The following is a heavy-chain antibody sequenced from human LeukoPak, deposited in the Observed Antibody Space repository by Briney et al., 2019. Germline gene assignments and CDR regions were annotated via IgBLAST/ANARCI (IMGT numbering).Heavy chain of an antibody. J-gene: IGHJ4*02. D-gene: IGHD3-22*01. CDR1: GGTFSSYA. V-gene: IGHV1-69*05. CDR3: ARVNVYYYDSSGYRDY. Sequence: SVKVSCKASGGTFSSYAISWVRQAPGQGLEWMGRIIPIFGTASYAQKFQGRVTITTDESTSTAYMELSSLRSEDTAVYYCARVNVYYYDSSGYRDYWGQGTLVTVSS. CDR2: IIPIFGTA.